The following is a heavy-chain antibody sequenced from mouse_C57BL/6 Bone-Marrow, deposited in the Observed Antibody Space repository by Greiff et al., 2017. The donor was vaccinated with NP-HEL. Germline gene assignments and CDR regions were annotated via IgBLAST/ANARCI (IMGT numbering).Heavy chain of an antibody. J-gene: IGHJ4*01. D-gene: IGHD2-4*01. V-gene: IGHV5-15*01. CDR2: ISNLAYSI. CDR1: GFTFSDYG. CDR3: ARRDDYDGYYYAMGY. Sequence: EVQLVESGGGLVQPGGSLKLSCAASGFTFSDYGMAWVRQAPRKGPEWVAFISNLAYSIYYADTVTGRFTISRENAKNTLYLEMSSLRYEDTAMYYCARRDDYDGYYYAMGYWGQGTSVTVSS.